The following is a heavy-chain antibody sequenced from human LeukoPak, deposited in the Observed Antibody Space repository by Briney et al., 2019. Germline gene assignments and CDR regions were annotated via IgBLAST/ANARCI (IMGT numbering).Heavy chain of an antibody. CDR2: IIHSGGT. D-gene: IGHD1-26*01. J-gene: IGHJ4*02. Sequence: SETLSLTCAVCGGSFSGYYWSWIRQPQGKGLDWIGEIIHSGGTNYNPSLKSRVTISVDTSKNQFSLNLNSINAADTAVYYCARGLGGSYYFDHWGQGTLVTVSS. CDR3: ARGLGGSYYFDH. CDR1: GGSFSGYY. V-gene: IGHV4-34*01.